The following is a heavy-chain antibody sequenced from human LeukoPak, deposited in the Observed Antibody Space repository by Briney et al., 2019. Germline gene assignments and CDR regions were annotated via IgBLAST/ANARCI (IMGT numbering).Heavy chain of an antibody. Sequence: SETLSLTCAVCGGSHCGYHWSWIREPPGKGLEWIAEINHSGSTNYNPSLKSRVTISVDTSKNQFSLKLSSVNAADTAVYYCARRAGFAGNYYYMDVWGKGTTVTVSS. J-gene: IGHJ6*03. CDR2: INHSGST. V-gene: IGHV4-34*01. CDR1: GGSHCGYH. D-gene: IGHD3-16*01. CDR3: ARRAGFAGNYYYMDV.